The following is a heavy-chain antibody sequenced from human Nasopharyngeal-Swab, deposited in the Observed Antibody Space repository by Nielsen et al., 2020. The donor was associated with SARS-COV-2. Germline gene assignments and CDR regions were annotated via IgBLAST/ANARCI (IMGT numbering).Heavy chain of an antibody. CDR2: IYYSGST. V-gene: IGHV4-39*02. CDR3: ARLDSSSWGARYYFDN. Sequence: SETLSLTCTVSGGSISSSSYYWGWIRQPPGKGLEWIGNIYYSGSTYYNSSLKSRVTISVDTSKNHFSLKLSSVTAADTAVYYCARLDSSSWGARYYFDNWGQGTLVTVSS. D-gene: IGHD6-13*01. J-gene: IGHJ4*02. CDR1: GGSISSSSYY.